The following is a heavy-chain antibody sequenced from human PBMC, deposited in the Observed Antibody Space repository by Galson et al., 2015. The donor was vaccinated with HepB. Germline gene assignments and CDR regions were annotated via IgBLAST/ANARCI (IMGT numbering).Heavy chain of an antibody. CDR2: TYYRSKWYN. CDR1: GDNVSSNSAA. CDR3: ARENFWSAYFYYFDC. V-gene: IGHV6-1*01. J-gene: IGHJ4*02. Sequence: CAISGDNVSSNSAAWNWIRQSPSRGLEWLGRTYYRSKWYNDYAVSVKSRITINPDTSKNQFSLQLNSVTPEDTAVYYCARENFWSAYFYYFDCWGQGTLVTVSS. D-gene: IGHD3-3*01.